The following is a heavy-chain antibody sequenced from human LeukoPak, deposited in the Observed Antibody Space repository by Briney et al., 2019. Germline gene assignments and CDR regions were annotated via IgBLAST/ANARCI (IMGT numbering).Heavy chain of an antibody. CDR1: GGSISSYY. CDR2: IYYSGST. CDR3: ARGKQDFDY. Sequence: PSETLSLTFTVSGGSISSYYWSWIRQPPGKGLEWIGYIYYSGSTNYNPSLKSRVTVSVDTSKNQFSLKLSSVTAADTAVYYCARGKQDFDYWGQGTLVTVSS. J-gene: IGHJ4*02. V-gene: IGHV4-59*01.